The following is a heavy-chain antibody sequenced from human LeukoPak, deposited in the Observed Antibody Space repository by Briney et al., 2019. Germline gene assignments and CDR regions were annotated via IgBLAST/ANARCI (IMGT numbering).Heavy chain of an antibody. J-gene: IGHJ4*02. Sequence: GGSLRLSCAASGFTFSIYAMSWVRQAPGKGLQWVSSITSRGESTWYVDSVKGRFTITRDNSENTLYLQMHSLRAEDTAVYYCARDRPNYYGSDGHYYRRDGNYWGRGTLVSVSS. V-gene: IGHV3-23*01. CDR3: ARDRPNYYGSDGHYYRRDGNY. D-gene: IGHD3-22*01. CDR2: ITSRGEST. CDR1: GFTFSIYA.